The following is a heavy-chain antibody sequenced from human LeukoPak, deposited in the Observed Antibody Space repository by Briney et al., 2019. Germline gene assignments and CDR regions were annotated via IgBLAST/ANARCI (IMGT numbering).Heavy chain of an antibody. CDR1: GGSFTGYY. CDR2: ISHSGDN. Sequence: ASETLSLTCAVYGGSFTGYYWTWIRQPPGKGQEWIGEISHSGDNNYSPSLKGRVSISVDTSRKQFSLKLSSVTAADTAVYYCARRSHYSDSSAANAWGQGTLVTVSS. D-gene: IGHD6-6*01. J-gene: IGHJ5*02. CDR3: ARRSHYSDSSAANA. V-gene: IGHV4-34*01.